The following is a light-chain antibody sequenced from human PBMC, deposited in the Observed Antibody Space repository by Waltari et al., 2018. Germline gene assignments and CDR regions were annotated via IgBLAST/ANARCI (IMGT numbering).Light chain of an antibody. V-gene: IGLV2-14*03. CDR3: SSYTSSGTGVL. Sequence: QSALTQPASVSGSPGQSITISSTGTSSDVGGYNYLSWYQQHPGKAPKLMIYDVTDRPAGVSNRFSGSKSGNTASLTISGLQAEDEADYYCSSYTSSGTGVLFGGGTKLSVL. CDR2: DVT. CDR1: SSDVGGYNY. J-gene: IGLJ2*01.